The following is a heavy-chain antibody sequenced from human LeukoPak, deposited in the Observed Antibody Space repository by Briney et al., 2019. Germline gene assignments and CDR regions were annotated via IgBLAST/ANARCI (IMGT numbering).Heavy chain of an antibody. Sequence: GGSLRLSCAASGFTFSSYGMHWVRQAPGKGLEWVAFIRYDGSNKYYADSVKGRFTISRDNSKNTLYLQMNSLRAEDTAVYYCAKEASIAAAPFDYWGQGTLVTVSS. J-gene: IGHJ4*02. CDR1: GFTFSSYG. V-gene: IGHV3-30*02. CDR3: AKEASIAAAPFDY. CDR2: IRYDGSNK. D-gene: IGHD6-13*01.